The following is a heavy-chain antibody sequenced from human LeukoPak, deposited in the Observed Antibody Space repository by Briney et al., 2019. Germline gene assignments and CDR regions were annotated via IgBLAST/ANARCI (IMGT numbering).Heavy chain of an antibody. Sequence: GGSLRLSCTASRFPFSDYSMNWVRQAPGKGLEWISYIGSTTSVVSYADSVKGRFTISRDNAKNSLYLQMNSLRAEDTAGDYCARDRDWSFDFWGQGTLVTVSS. J-gene: IGHJ4*02. V-gene: IGHV3-48*04. CDR1: RFPFSDYS. CDR3: ARDRDWSFDF. CDR2: IGSTTSVV. D-gene: IGHD3/OR15-3a*01.